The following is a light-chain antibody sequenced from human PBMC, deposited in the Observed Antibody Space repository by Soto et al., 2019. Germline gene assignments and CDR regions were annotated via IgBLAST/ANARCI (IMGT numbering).Light chain of an antibody. CDR1: SSDVGGYNY. CDR3: SSYTSSSFVV. Sequence: QSVPTQPASVSGSPGQSITISCTGTSSDVGGYNYVSWYQQHPGKAPKLMIYDVSNRPSGVSNRFSGSKSGNTASLTISGLQAEDEADYYCSSYTSSSFVVFGGGTKLTVL. J-gene: IGLJ2*01. V-gene: IGLV2-14*01. CDR2: DVS.